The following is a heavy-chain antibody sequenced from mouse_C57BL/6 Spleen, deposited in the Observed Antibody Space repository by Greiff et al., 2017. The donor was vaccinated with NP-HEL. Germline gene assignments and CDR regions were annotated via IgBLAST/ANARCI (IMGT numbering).Heavy chain of an antibody. CDR1: GFTFSSYA. CDR3: AREVFGGYFDD. V-gene: IGHV5-4*01. J-gene: IGHJ1*03. Sequence: DVHLVESGGGLVKPGGSLKLSCAASGFTFSSYAMSWVRQTPEKRLEWVATISDGGSYTHYPDNVKGRFTISRDNAKNNLYLQMSHLKSEDTAVYYSAREVFGGYFDDWGTGTTVTVSS. CDR2: ISDGGSYT. D-gene: IGHD3-1*01.